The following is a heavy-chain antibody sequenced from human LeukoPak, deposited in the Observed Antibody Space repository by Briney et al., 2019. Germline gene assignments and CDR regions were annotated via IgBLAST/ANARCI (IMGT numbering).Heavy chain of an antibody. CDR3: ARQAVAGNGFDY. Sequence: SDTLSLTCTVSGGSISSSSDYWRWVRQPPGEGLEWIGTIYYSGNTYYNPSLKSRVSISVDTSKNQFSLKLSSVTAADTAVYYCARQAVAGNGFDYWGQGTLVTVSS. CDR2: IYYSGNT. D-gene: IGHD6-19*01. CDR1: GGSISSSSDY. J-gene: IGHJ4*02. V-gene: IGHV4-39*01.